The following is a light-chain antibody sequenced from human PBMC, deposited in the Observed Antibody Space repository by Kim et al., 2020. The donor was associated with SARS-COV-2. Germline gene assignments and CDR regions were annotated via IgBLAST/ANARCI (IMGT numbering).Light chain of an antibody. Sequence: PGTSVTISCTGTSSDVGSYNRVSWYQQPPGTAPKLMIYEVSNRPSGVPDRFSGSKSGNTASLTISGLQAEDEADYYCSSYTSSSTVFGGGTQLTVL. V-gene: IGLV2-18*02. CDR1: SSDVGSYNR. J-gene: IGLJ2*01. CDR2: EVS. CDR3: SSYTSSSTV.